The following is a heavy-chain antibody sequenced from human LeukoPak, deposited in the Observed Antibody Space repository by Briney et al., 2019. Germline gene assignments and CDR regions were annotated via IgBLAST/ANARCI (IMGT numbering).Heavy chain of an antibody. Sequence: GGLLRLFCAASGFTFSSYAMSWVRQAPGKGLEWFSAIFGGGGRAYHADSVKGRFTISRDNSKNTLYLCMNSLRAEDTAVYYCAKGVSGFGFLNLFDPWGQGTLVAVS. D-gene: IGHD5-12*01. J-gene: IGHJ5*02. V-gene: IGHV3-23*01. CDR1: GFTFSSYA. CDR3: AKGVSGFGFLNLFDP. CDR2: IFGGGGRA.